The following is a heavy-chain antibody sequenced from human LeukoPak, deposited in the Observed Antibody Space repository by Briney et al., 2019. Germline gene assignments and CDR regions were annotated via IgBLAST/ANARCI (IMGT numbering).Heavy chain of an antibody. D-gene: IGHD2-2*02. V-gene: IGHV3-9*01. CDR2: ISWNSGSI. J-gene: IGHJ6*02. Sequence: GGSLRLSCAASGFTFDDYAMHWVRQAPGKGLEWVSGISWNSGSIGYADSVKGRFTISRDNAKNSLYLQMNSLRAEDTSLYYWEKGELGLYCSGTSCYNGMDVGGQGTTVTVSS. CDR3: EKGELGLYCSGTSCYNGMDV. CDR1: GFTFDDYA.